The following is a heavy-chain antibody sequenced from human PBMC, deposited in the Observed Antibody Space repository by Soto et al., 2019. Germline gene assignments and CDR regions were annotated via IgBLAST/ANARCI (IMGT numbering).Heavy chain of an antibody. CDR1: GFTFSNCG. D-gene: IGHD2-15*01. CDR2: ISDSGATK. Sequence: EVQLVESGGGLVQPGGSLRLSCAASGFTFSNCGMNWVRQTPGKGLEWVSYISDSGATKHYADSVKGRFTISRDNGKGSLYLQMNSLRDEDTAVYFCARCSRNSCYSYGVDVWGQGATVTVSS. J-gene: IGHJ6*02. V-gene: IGHV3-48*02. CDR3: ARCSRNSCYSYGVDV.